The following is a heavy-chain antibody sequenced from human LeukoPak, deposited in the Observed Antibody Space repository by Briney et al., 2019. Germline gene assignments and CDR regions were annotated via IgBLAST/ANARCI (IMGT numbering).Heavy chain of an antibody. Sequence: SETLSLTCAVYGGSFSGYYWSWIRQPPGKRLEWIGEINHSGSTNYNPSLKSRVTISVDTSKNQFSLKLSSVTAADTAVYYCARLEAYYYDSSGYYFDYWGQGTLVTVSS. D-gene: IGHD3-22*01. CDR1: GGSFSGYY. CDR3: ARLEAYYYDSSGYYFDY. CDR2: INHSGST. J-gene: IGHJ4*02. V-gene: IGHV4-34*01.